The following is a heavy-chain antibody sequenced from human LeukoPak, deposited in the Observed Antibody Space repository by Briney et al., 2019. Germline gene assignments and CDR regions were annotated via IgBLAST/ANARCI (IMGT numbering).Heavy chain of an antibody. CDR1: GGSISSSSYY. CDR2: IYYSGST. J-gene: IGHJ5*02. CDR3: ARHFWTPLWFVELPHIWFDP. Sequence: PSETLSLTCTVSGGSISSSSYYWGCIRQPPGKGLEWIGSIYYSGSTYYNPSLKSRVTISVDTSKNQFSLKLSSVTAEDTAVYYGARHFWTPLWFVELPHIWFDPWGQGTLVTVSS. D-gene: IGHD3-10*01. V-gene: IGHV4-39*01.